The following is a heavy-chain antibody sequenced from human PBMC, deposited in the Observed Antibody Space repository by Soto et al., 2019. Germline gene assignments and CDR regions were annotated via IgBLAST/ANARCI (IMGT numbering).Heavy chain of an antibody. CDR3: ARRYGDAFDI. CDR2: IYYSGST. CDR1: GGSISSYY. V-gene: IGHV4-59*08. J-gene: IGHJ3*02. D-gene: IGHD1-20*01. Sequence: QVQLQEPGPGLVKPSETLSLTCTVSGGSISSYYWSWIRQPPGKGLEWIGYIYYSGSTNYNPSLKSRVTISVVAAKNRFSLKPSSVTAADTAVYYCARRYGDAFDIWGQGTMFTVSS.